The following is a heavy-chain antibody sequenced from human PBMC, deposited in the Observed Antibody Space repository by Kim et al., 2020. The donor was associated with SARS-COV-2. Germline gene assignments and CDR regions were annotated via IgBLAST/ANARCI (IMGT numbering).Heavy chain of an antibody. CDR2: INHSGST. Sequence: SETLSLTCAVYGGSFSGYYWSWIRQPPGKGLEWIGEINHSGSTNYNPSLKSRVTISIDTSKNQFSLKLSSVTAADTAVYYCARWRLASTFYHYYGMDVWGQGTTVTVSS. D-gene: IGHD3-3*02. J-gene: IGHJ6*02. V-gene: IGHV4-34*01. CDR1: GGSFSGYY. CDR3: ARWRLASTFYHYYGMDV.